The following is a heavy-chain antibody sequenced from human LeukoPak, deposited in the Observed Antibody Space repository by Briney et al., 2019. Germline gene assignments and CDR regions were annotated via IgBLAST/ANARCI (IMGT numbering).Heavy chain of an antibody. CDR1: GGSFSGYY. D-gene: IGHD2-15*01. CDR3: ARGGDCSGGSCYAD. V-gene: IGHV4-34*01. CDR2: INHSGST. Sequence: SETLSLTCAVYGGSFSGYYWSWIRQPPGKGLEWIGEINHSGSTNYNPSLKSRVTISVDTSKNQFSLKLSSVTAADTAAYYCARGGDCSGGSCYADWGQGTLVTVSS. J-gene: IGHJ4*02.